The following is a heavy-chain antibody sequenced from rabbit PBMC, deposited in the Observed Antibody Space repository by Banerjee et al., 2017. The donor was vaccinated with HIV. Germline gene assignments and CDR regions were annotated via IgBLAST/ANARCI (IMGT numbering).Heavy chain of an antibody. CDR3: ARADGDGVYSYPL. J-gene: IGHJ6*01. CDR2: IYVDSVANT. Sequence: QEQLEESGGDLVKPGASLTLTCTASGFSFSNYYYICWVRQAPGKGLEWIACIYVDSVANTYYANWAKGRFSISKTSSTTVTLQVTSLTAADTATYFCARADGDGVYSYPLWGPGTLVTVS. D-gene: IGHD2-1*01. V-gene: IGHV1S45*01. CDR1: GFSFSNYYY.